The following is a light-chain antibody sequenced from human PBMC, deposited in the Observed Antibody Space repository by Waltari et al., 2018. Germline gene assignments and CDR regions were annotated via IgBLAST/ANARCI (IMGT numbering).Light chain of an antibody. CDR2: KAS. V-gene: IGKV1-5*03. CDR3: QQYSTYLRT. Sequence: DIQMTQSPSTLSASVGDRVTITCRASQSISSWLAWYQQRPGKAPRLLIYKASTLESGVPSRFSGSGSGTEFTLTITGLQSDDFATYYCQQYSTYLRTFGQGTKVEIK. CDR1: QSISSW. J-gene: IGKJ1*01.